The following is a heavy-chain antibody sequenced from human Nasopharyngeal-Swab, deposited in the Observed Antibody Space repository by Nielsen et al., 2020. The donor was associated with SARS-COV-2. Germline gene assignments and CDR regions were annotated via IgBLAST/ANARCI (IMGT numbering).Heavy chain of an antibody. CDR2: IWYDGSNK. J-gene: IGHJ4*02. CDR3: AKRSGSYPN. D-gene: IGHD3-10*01. V-gene: IGHV3-33*06. Sequence: GESLKISCAASGFTFSSYGMHWVRQAPGKGLEWVAVIWYDGSNKYYADSVKGRFTISRDNSKNTLYLQMNSLRAEDTAVYYCAKRSGSYPNWGQGTLVTVSS. CDR1: GFTFSSYG.